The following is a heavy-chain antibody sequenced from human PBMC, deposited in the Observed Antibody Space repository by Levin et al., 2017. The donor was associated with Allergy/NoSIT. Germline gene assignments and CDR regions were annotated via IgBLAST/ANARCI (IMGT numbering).Heavy chain of an antibody. V-gene: IGHV4-61*01. CDR2: IYFNGTT. J-gene: IGHJ6*02. D-gene: IGHD1-7*01. Sequence: SETLSLTCTVSGDSVSRGTFYWSWIRQPPGKGLEWIGNIYFNGTTNYNPSLKSRPTIALDTSKNQFSLQLTSTTAADKTVYYCATSSWNYAFIYYYGMGVWGQGTTVTVSS. CDR1: GDSVSRGTFY. CDR3: ATSSWNYAFIYYYGMGV.